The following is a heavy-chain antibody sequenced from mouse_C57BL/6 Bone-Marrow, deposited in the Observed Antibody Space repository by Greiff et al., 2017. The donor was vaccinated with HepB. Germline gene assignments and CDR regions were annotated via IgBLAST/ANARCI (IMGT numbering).Heavy chain of an antibody. CDR1: GYSITSCYY. CDR2: ISYDGSN. J-gene: IGHJ4*01. CDR3: ASKDYRMDY. Sequence: EVQLQQSGPGLVKPSQSLSLTCSVSGYSITSCYYWNLIRQFPGNKLEWIGYISYDGSNNYNPSLNNRISITRDTSTNQFFLKLNSGTTEDTATYYCASKDYRMDYWGQGTSVTVSS. V-gene: IGHV3-6*01. D-gene: IGHD2-4*01.